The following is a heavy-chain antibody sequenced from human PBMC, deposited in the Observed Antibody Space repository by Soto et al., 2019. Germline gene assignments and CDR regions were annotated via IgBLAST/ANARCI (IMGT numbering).Heavy chain of an antibody. J-gene: IGHJ6*02. CDR2: VSAGGDMT. V-gene: IGHV3-23*01. D-gene: IGHD3-10*01. CDR1: GVTFSSYA. CDR3: ARGDRGGSGSPASYYYSGLDV. Sequence: LRLSCAASGVTFSSYAMSWVRQAPGKGLEWVSSVSAGGDMTYYSDSVKGRFTISRDNSNNALFLQMNSLRAEDTALYYCARGDRGGSGSPASYYYSGLDVWGQGTTVTVSS.